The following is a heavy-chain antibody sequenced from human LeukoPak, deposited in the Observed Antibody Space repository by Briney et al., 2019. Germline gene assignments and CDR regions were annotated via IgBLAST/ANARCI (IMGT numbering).Heavy chain of an antibody. D-gene: IGHD5-24*01. CDR1: GYTFTSYD. J-gene: IGHJ4*02. CDR2: ISAYNGNT. Sequence: ASVKVSCKASGYTFTSYDINWVRQATGQGLEWMGWISAYNGNTNYAQKLQGRVTMTTDTSTSTAYMELRSLRSDDTAVYYCAREREMATESIDYWGQGTLVTVSS. CDR3: AREREMATESIDY. V-gene: IGHV1-18*01.